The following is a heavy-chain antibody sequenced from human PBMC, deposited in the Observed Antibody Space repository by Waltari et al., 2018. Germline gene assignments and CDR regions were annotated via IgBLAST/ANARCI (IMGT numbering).Heavy chain of an antibody. Sequence: QLQLQESGPGLVKPSETLSLTCTVSGGSISSSSYYWGWIRQPPGKGLEWIGSIYYSGSTYYNPSLKSRVTISVDTSKNQFSLKLSSVTAADTAGYYCARRVVVVPAAMKGWFDPWGQGTLVTVSS. CDR3: ARRVVVVPAAMKGWFDP. V-gene: IGHV4-39*01. CDR2: IYYSGST. CDR1: GGSISSSSYY. D-gene: IGHD2-2*01. J-gene: IGHJ5*02.